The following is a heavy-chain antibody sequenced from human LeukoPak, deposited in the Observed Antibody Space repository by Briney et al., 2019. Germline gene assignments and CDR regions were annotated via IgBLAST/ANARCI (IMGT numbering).Heavy chain of an antibody. D-gene: IGHD3-10*01. CDR2: ISSSSSYI. CDR3: ARAGVRGVIYNWFDP. J-gene: IGHJ5*02. V-gene: IGHV3-21*01. CDR1: GFTFSSYS. Sequence: GGSLRLSCAASGFTFSSYSMNWVRQAPGKGLEWVSSISSSSSYIYYADSVKGRFTISRDNAKNSLYLQMNSLRAEDTAVYYCARAGVRGVIYNWFDPWGQGTLVTVSS.